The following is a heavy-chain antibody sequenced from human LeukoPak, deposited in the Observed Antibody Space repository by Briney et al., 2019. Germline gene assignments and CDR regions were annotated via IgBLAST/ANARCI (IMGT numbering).Heavy chain of an antibody. CDR3: AKGKRHLFSSSGFDY. V-gene: IGHV3-9*01. CDR1: GFTYDDYA. J-gene: IGHJ4*02. Sequence: QPGRSLRLSCAASGFTYDDYAMHWVRQAPGKGLEWVSGISWNSGSRAYADSVKGRFTISRNNAKNSLLLQMNSLRAEDTALYYCAKGKRHLFSSSGFDYWGQGTLVTVSS. D-gene: IGHD6-6*01. CDR2: ISWNSGSR.